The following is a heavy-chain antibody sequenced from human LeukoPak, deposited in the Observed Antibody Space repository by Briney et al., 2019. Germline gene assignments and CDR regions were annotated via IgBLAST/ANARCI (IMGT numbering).Heavy chain of an antibody. CDR2: INHSGST. CDR1: GGSFSGYY. D-gene: IGHD3-16*01. Sequence: PSETLSLTCAVYGGSFSGYYWSWIRQPPGKGLEWIGEINHSGSTNYNPSLESRVTISVDTSKNQFSLNLNSVTAADTAVYYCARHWDRWGGSFWGQGTLVTVSS. CDR3: ARHWDRWGGSF. V-gene: IGHV4-34*01. J-gene: IGHJ4*02.